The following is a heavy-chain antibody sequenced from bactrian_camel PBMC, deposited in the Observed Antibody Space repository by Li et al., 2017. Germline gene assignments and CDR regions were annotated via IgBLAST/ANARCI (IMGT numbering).Heavy chain of an antibody. D-gene: IGHD2*01. CDR2: IDSDGSI. CDR1: GGTFSTMT. CDR3: AADREGHCLYLHERRN. J-gene: IGHJ4*01. V-gene: IGHV3S53*01. Sequence: HVQLVESGGGSVQAGESLRLSCVVSGGTFSTMTLAWFRQAPGKEREAVAAIDSDGSISYGGSVKGRFIISKGTAKNTLYLQMNGLKPEDTAMYYCAADREGHCLYLHERRNWGQGTQVTVS.